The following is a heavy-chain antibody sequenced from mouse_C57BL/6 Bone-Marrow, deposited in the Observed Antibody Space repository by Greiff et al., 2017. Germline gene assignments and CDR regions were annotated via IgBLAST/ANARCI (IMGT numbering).Heavy chain of an antibody. V-gene: IGHV5-9-1*02. CDR1: GFTFSSYA. CDR3: TSHGYHYAMDY. Sequence: EVQGVESGEGLVKPGGSLKLSCAASGFTFSSYAMSWVRQTPEKRLEWVAYISSGGDYIYCADTVKGRFTISRDNARNTLYLQMSSLKSEDTAMYYCTSHGYHYAMDYWGQGTSVTVSS. D-gene: IGHD2-2*01. J-gene: IGHJ4*01. CDR2: ISSGGDYI.